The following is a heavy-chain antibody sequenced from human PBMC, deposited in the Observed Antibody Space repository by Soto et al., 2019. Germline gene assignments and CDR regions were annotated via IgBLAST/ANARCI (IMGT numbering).Heavy chain of an antibody. J-gene: IGHJ4*02. CDR3: ARAGYCISTSCYLPY. D-gene: IGHD2-2*01. CDR2: IYHSGST. Sequence: SETLSLTCTVSGGSISSGGYSWSWIRQPPGKGLEWIGYIYHSGSTYYNPSLKSRVTISVDRSKNQFSLKLSSVTAADTAVYYCARAGYCISTSCYLPYWGQGTLVTVSS. V-gene: IGHV4-30-2*01. CDR1: GGSISSGGYS.